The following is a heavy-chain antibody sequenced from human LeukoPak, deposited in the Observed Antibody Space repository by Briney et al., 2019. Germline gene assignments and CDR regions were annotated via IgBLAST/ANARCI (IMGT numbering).Heavy chain of an antibody. CDR3: ANFFTGEYVCAFDV. D-gene: IGHD3-16*01. Sequence: ASVKVSCKASGGTFSSYAISWVRQAPGQGLEWMGWINPNSGGTNYAQKFQGRVTMTRDTSISTAYMELSRLRSDDTAVYYCANFFTGEYVCAFDVWGQGTMVTVSS. CDR1: GGTFSSYA. CDR2: INPNSGGT. V-gene: IGHV1-2*02. J-gene: IGHJ3*01.